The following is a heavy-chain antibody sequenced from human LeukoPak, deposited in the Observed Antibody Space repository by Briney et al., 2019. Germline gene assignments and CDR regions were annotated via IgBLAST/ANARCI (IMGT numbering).Heavy chain of an antibody. D-gene: IGHD2-8*01. J-gene: IGHJ5*02. V-gene: IGHV4-59*01. Sequence: PSETLSLTCNVSGGSISSYYWSWVRQPPGKGLEWIGYIYYSGSTNYNPSLKSRVTISVDTSKNKFSLNLNSVTAADTAVYYCAREYEAWFDPWGQGTLVTVSS. CDR3: AREYEAWFDP. CDR1: GGSISSYY. CDR2: IYYSGST.